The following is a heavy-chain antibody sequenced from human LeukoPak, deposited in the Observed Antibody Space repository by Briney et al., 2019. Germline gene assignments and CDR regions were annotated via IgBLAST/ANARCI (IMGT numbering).Heavy chain of an antibody. J-gene: IGHJ5*02. CDR1: GGSFSGYY. CDR3: ARGSAITMVRGVIRRWFDP. D-gene: IGHD3-10*01. V-gene: IGHV4-34*01. Sequence: SETLSLTCAVYGGSFSGYYWSWIRQPPGKGLEWIGEINHSGSTNYNPSLKSRVTISVDTSKNQFSLKLSSVTAADTAVYYCARGSAITMVRGVIRRWFDPWGQGTLVTVSP. CDR2: INHSGST.